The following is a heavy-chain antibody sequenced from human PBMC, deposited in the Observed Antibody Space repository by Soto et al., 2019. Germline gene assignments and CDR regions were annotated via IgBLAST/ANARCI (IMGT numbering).Heavy chain of an antibody. Sequence: QVQLVESGGGAVQPGRSLRLSCAASGFSFSSNAFHWVRQAPGKGLEWVAVIWYDGSNKYFADSVKGRFTISRDNSKNRLYLQMNSLRAEDTSVYYCARENYYDSSGFDYWGQGTLVTVSS. CDR2: IWYDGSNK. J-gene: IGHJ4*02. V-gene: IGHV3-33*01. D-gene: IGHD3-22*01. CDR3: ARENYYDSSGFDY. CDR1: GFSFSSNA.